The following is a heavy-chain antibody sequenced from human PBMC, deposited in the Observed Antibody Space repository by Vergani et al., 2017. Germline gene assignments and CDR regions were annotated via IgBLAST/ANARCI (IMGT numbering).Heavy chain of an antibody. CDR3: ARGNRKITMVRGVIPHFDY. Sequence: QVQLQESGPGLVKPSQTLSLTCTVSGGSISSGSYYWSWIRQPPGKGLEWIGEINHSGSTNYNPSLKSRVTISVDTSKNQFSLKLSSVTAADTAVYYCARGNRKITMVRGVIPHFDYWGQGTLVTVSS. CDR1: GGSISSGSYY. D-gene: IGHD3-10*01. CDR2: INHSGST. V-gene: IGHV4-39*07. J-gene: IGHJ4*02.